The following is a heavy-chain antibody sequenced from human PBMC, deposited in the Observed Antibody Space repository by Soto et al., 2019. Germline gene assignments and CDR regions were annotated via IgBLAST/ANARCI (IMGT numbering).Heavy chain of an antibody. V-gene: IGHV4-4*02. D-gene: IGHD2-15*01. CDR1: GDSLTNNHW. Sequence: QLQLRESGPGLVQPSGTLSLTCDVSGDSLTNNHWWSWVRQAPGKGLEWIGEIWHTGRPNYNPSLKSQVAISIDKSKNQFSLKLSSVTAADTAVYYCVRDSRTGCSSINCYMHWGQGTLVTVS. CDR3: VRDSRTGCSSINCYMH. CDR2: IWHTGRP. J-gene: IGHJ4*02.